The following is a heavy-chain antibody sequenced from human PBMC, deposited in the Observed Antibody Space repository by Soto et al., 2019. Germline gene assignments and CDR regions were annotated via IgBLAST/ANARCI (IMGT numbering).Heavy chain of an antibody. V-gene: IGHV4-59*01. CDR2: IYYSGST. CDR3: ARDVSLSNYPHPSYYYMDV. D-gene: IGHD4-4*01. Sequence: PSETLSLTCTVSGGSIISYYWSWIRQPPGKGLEWIGYIYYSGSTNYNPSLKSRVTISVDTSKNQFSLKLSSVTAADTAVYYCARDVSLSNYPHPSYYYMDVWGKGTTVTVSS. J-gene: IGHJ6*03. CDR1: GGSIISYY.